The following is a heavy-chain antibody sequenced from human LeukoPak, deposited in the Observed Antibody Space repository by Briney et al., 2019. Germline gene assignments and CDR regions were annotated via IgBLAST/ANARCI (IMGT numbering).Heavy chain of an antibody. D-gene: IGHD6-13*01. V-gene: IGHV1-46*01. CDR2: INPSGGST. CDR1: GYTFTSYY. CDR3: ARGTIAAAGTDPGFDY. Sequence: GASVKVSCKASGYTFTSYYMHWVRQAPGQGLEWMGIINPSGGSTSYAQKFQGRVTMTRDTSTSTVYMELSSLRSEDTAVYYCARGTIAAAGTDPGFDYWGQGTLVTVSS. J-gene: IGHJ4*02.